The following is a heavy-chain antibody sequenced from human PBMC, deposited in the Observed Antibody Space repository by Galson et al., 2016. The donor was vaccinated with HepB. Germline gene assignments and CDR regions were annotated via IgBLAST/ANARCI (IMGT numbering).Heavy chain of an antibody. Sequence: SLRLSCAASGFDFGGHAMHWVRQAPGRGLEWVSVISYHGNDKFYVDSVRGRFTVSRDNSGDILYLQMSSLRPEDTAVYHCARGPGIQRWLLFDYWGQGARVTVSS. CDR2: ISYHGNDK. J-gene: IGHJ4*02. CDR3: ARGPGIQRWLLFDY. V-gene: IGHV3-30*15. CDR1: GFDFGGHA. D-gene: IGHD5-18*01.